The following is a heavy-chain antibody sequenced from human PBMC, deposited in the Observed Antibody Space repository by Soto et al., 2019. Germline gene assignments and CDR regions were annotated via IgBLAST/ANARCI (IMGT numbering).Heavy chain of an antibody. CDR3: ARVPAYCGGDCYSPGALDV. Sequence: QVQLVQSGAEVKKPGSSVKVSCKASGGTFSSYAISWVRQAPGPGLEWMGGIIPIFGTANYAQKFQGRVTITADESTSTAYMELSSLRSEDTAVYYCARVPAYCGGDCYSPGALDVWGQGTTVTVSS. CDR2: IIPIFGTA. J-gene: IGHJ6*02. CDR1: GGTFSSYA. V-gene: IGHV1-69*01. D-gene: IGHD2-21*02.